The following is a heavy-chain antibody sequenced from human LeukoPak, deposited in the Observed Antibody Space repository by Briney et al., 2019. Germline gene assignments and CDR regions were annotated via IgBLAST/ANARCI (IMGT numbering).Heavy chain of an antibody. D-gene: IGHD3-3*01. CDR1: GASISSGSYY. V-gene: IGHV4-61*02. Sequence: PSETLSLTCTVSGASISSGSYYWSWIRQPAGKGLEWIGRMYTSGSTNYNPSLKSRVTISVDTSKNQFSPKLSSVTAADTAVYYCARHAVNYDFWSGYLPNWFDPWGQGTLVTVSS. CDR3: ARHAVNYDFWSGYLPNWFDP. J-gene: IGHJ5*02. CDR2: MYTSGST.